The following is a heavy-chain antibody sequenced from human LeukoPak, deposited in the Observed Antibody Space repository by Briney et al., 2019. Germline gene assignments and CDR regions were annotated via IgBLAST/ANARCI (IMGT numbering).Heavy chain of an antibody. CDR2: ISSSGSTI. Sequence: GGSLRLSCAASGFTLSSYAMSWVRQAPGKGLEWVSYISSSGSTIYYADSVKGRFTISRDNAKNSLYLQMNSLRAEDTAVYYCASRRDGYNGLDYWGQGTLVTVSS. CDR1: GFTLSSYA. D-gene: IGHD5-24*01. J-gene: IGHJ4*02. V-gene: IGHV3-48*04. CDR3: ASRRDGYNGLDY.